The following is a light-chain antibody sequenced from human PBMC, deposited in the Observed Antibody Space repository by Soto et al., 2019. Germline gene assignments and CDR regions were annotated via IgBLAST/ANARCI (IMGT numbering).Light chain of an antibody. V-gene: IGLV1-44*01. J-gene: IGLJ2*01. CDR1: SSNIGSNI. Sequence: QSVLTQPPSASATPGQRVTISCSGSSSNIGSNIVNWYRQLPGTAPKLLIYSDDQRPSGVPDRFSGSKSGTSASLAISGLQSEDEADYSCAAWDDSLNGPVFGGGTKLTVL. CDR3: AAWDDSLNGPV. CDR2: SDD.